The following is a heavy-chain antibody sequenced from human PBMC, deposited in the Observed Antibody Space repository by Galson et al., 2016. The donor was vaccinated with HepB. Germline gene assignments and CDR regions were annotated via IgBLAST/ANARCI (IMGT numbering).Heavy chain of an antibody. CDR3: ARLFASGRKYDAFDI. D-gene: IGHD3-10*01. CDR2: LSYSGSA. V-gene: IGHV4-39*01. J-gene: IGHJ3*02. CDR1: GGSVTASPYY. Sequence: TLSLTCTVSGGSVTASPYYHAWIRQPPGKGLEWIGTLSYSGSAYYNPSLKSHFTISMGASRNQFSLQLTTVTAADTAVYYCARLFASGRKYDAFDIWGQGTVVTVSS.